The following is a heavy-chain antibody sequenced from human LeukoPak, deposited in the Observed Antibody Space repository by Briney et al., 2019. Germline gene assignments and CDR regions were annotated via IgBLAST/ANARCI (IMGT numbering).Heavy chain of an antibody. J-gene: IGHJ5*02. V-gene: IGHV1-69*13. CDR1: GGTFSSYA. D-gene: IGHD3-3*01. Sequence: ASVKVSCKASGGTFSSYAISWVRQAPGQGLEWMGGIIPIFGTANYAQKFQGRVTITADESTSTAYMELSSLRSEDAAVYYCASGRFEHWFDPWGQGTLVTVSS. CDR2: IIPIFGTA. CDR3: ASGRFEHWFDP.